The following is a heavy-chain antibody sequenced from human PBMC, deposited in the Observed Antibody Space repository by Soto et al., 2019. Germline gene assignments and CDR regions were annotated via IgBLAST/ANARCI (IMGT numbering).Heavy chain of an antibody. CDR2: IYYSGST. CDR3: ARDIKGDYGDYYFDY. J-gene: IGHJ4*02. CDR1: GSSISRVGYY. Sequence: SQTLPLTCTLSGSSISRVGYYWRWIRQHPGKGLEWIGYIYYSGSTYYNPSLKSRVTISVDTSKNQFSLKLSSVTAADTVVYYCARDIKGDYGDYYFDYWGQGTLVTVSS. V-gene: IGHV4-31*03. D-gene: IGHD4-17*01.